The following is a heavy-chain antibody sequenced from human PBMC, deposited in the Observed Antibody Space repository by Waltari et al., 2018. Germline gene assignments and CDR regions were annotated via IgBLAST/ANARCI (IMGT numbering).Heavy chain of an antibody. Sequence: QVQLVQSGAEVKKPGASVKVSYKASGYTFTGYYMHWVRQAPGQGLEWMGWINPNSGGTNYAQKFQGWVTMTRDTSISTAYMELSRLRSDDTAVYYCARDAQGGGGQYCGGDCDNHKYFQHWGQGTLVTVSS. J-gene: IGHJ1*01. CDR1: GYTFTGYY. V-gene: IGHV1-2*04. CDR3: ARDAQGGGGQYCGGDCDNHKYFQH. CDR2: INPNSGGT. D-gene: IGHD2-21*02.